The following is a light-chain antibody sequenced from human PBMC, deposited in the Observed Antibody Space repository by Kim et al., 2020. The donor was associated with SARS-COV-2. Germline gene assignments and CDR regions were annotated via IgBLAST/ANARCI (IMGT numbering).Light chain of an antibody. J-gene: IGLJ3*02. CDR1: SLRSYY. CDR2: GKN. V-gene: IGLV3-19*01. CDR3: NSRDSSGNLNWV. Sequence: SSELTQDPAVSVALGQTVRITCQGDSLRSYYASWYQQKPGQAPVLVIYGKNNRPSGIPDRFSGSSSGNTASLTIPGAQAEDEADYYCNSRDSSGNLNWVF.